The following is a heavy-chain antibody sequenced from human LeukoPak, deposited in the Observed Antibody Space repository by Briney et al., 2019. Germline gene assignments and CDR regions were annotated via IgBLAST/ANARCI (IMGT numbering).Heavy chain of an antibody. CDR2: INSDGSST. CDR1: GFTFSSYW. D-gene: IGHD3-10*01. CDR3: ARGGSGSYPGLEDY. Sequence: GGSLRLSCAASGFTFSSYWMHWVRQAPGKGLVWVSRINSDGSSTSYADSVKGRFTISRDNAKNSLYLQMNSLRAEDTAVYYCARGGSGSYPGLEDYWGQGTLVTVSS. V-gene: IGHV3-74*01. J-gene: IGHJ4*02.